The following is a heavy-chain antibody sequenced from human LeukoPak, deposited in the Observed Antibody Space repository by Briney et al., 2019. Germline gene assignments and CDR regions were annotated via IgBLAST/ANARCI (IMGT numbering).Heavy chain of an antibody. J-gene: IGHJ4*02. V-gene: IGHV1-2*02. D-gene: IGHD1-26*01. Sequence: GASVTVSCKHSGYSFTGYYMHRLRQAPGPAREGMGWINPNSGGTKYAQKFQGRVTMTRVTSIGTAYMELSRLTSDDTAVYYCASPRGTAYSGSYYLGFDYWGQGTLVTVSS. CDR1: GYSFTGYY. CDR3: ASPRGTAYSGSYYLGFDY. CDR2: INPNSGGT.